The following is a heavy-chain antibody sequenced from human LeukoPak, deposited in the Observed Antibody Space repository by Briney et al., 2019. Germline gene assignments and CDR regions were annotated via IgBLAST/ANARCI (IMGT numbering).Heavy chain of an antibody. V-gene: IGHV1-2*02. D-gene: IGHD3-22*01. CDR1: GYTFTGYY. CDR2: IKPNSGDT. J-gene: IGHJ6*03. Sequence: ASVKVSCKASGYTFTGYYMHWVRQAPGQGLEWMGWIKPNSGDTKYAQKFQGRVTMTRDTSISTAYMELSSLRSEDTAVYYCARSPYGHYYDSSGYLPYYMDVWGKGTTVTVSS. CDR3: ARSPYGHYYDSSGYLPYYMDV.